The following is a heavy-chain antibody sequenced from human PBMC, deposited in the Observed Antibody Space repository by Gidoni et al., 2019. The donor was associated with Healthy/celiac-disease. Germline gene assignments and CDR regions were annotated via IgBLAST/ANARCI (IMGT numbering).Heavy chain of an antibody. J-gene: IGHJ4*02. V-gene: IGHV3-7*01. CDR2: IKQDGSEK. CDR3: ARGASFPPLDY. CDR1: GFTFSSDW. D-gene: IGHD2-21*01. Sequence: EVQLVESGGGLVQPGGSLRLSCAAYGFTFSSDWMSWVRQAQGKGLEWVANIKQDGSEKYYVDSVKGRFTISRENAKNSLYLQMNSLRAEDTAVYYCARGASFPPLDYWGQGTLVTVSS.